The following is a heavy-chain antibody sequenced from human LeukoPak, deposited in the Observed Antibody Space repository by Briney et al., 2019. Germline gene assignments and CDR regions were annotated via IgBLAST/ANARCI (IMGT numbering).Heavy chain of an antibody. CDR2: INHRGST. V-gene: IGHV4-34*01. CDR1: GESFSGYY. Sequence: SETLSLTCAVYGESFSGYYWRWLRQPPGKGLEWVGEINHRGSTNYNPSLNSRSTISVDTSNNQFSLRLTSVTAADTAMYYCAAGPWELDFWGQGTLVTVSS. D-gene: IGHD1-26*01. J-gene: IGHJ4*02. CDR3: AAGPWELDF.